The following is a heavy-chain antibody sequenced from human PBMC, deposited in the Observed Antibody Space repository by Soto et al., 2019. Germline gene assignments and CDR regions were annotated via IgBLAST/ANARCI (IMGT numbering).Heavy chain of an antibody. Sequence: QVQLVQSGAEVKKPGSSVKVSCKASGGTFSSYTISWVRQAPGQGLEWMGRIIPILGIANYAQKFQGRVTITADKSTSTAYMELSSLRSEDTAVYYCARVDAIEWNWFDPWGQGTLVTVSS. CDR2: IIPILGIA. D-gene: IGHD2-8*01. CDR1: GGTFSSYT. J-gene: IGHJ5*02. V-gene: IGHV1-69*02. CDR3: ARVDAIEWNWFDP.